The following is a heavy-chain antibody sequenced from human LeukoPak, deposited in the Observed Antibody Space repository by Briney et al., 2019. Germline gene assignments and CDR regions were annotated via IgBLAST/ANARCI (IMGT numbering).Heavy chain of an antibody. CDR2: IYSSGST. J-gene: IGHJ4*02. V-gene: IGHV4-59*01. Sequence: SETLSLTCTVSGGSITSYYWSWIRQPPGKGLEWIGHIYSSGSTNYNPSLKSRVTISVDTSKNQFSLKLSSVTAADTAVYYCAREVSSSWYEIDNWGQGTLVTVSS. CDR1: GGSITSYY. CDR3: AREVSSSWYEIDN. D-gene: IGHD6-13*01.